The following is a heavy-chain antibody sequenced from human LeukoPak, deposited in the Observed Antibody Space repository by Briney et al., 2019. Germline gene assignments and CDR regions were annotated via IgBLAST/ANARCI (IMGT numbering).Heavy chain of an antibody. Sequence: SETLSLTCAVSGGSISSSNWWSWVRQPPGKGLEWIGEIYHSGSTNYNPSLKSRVTISVDKSKNQFSLKLSSVTAADTAVYYCARNYPWFGELFPDWGQGTLVTVSS. CDR3: ARNYPWFGELFPD. V-gene: IGHV4-4*02. J-gene: IGHJ4*02. CDR1: GGSISSSNW. D-gene: IGHD3-10*01. CDR2: IYHSGST.